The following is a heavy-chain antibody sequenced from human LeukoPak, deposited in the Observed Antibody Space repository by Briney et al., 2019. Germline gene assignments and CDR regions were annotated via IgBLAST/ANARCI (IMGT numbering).Heavy chain of an antibody. CDR1: GGSLSGYY. V-gene: IGHV4-34*01. D-gene: IGHD3-10*01. CDR3: ATSSPYGSGIGSN. CDR2: INHSGST. Sequence: SETLSLTCAVYGGSLSGYYWSRIRQPPGKGLEWIGEINHSGSTNYNPSLKSRITISVDTSKNQFSLKLSSVTAADTAVYYCATSSPYGSGIGSNWGQGTLVTVSS. J-gene: IGHJ4*02.